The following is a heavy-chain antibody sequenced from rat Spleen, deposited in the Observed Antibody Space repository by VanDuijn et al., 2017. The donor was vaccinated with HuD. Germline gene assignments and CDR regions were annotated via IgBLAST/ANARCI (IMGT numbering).Heavy chain of an antibody. CDR2: FSYDGFTT. CDR3: TRHDYPGVTTNWFAH. D-gene: IGHD1-4*01. CDR1: GFTFKNYG. V-gene: IGHV5-29*01. J-gene: IGHJ3*01. Sequence: EVQLVESGGGLVQPGRSLKVSCAASGFTFKNYGMAWVRQAPKKGLEWVAAFSYDGFTTYYRDSVRGRFTISSDNTKTTLYLQMDSLRSEDTATYYCTRHDYPGVTTNWFAHWGQGTLVTVSS.